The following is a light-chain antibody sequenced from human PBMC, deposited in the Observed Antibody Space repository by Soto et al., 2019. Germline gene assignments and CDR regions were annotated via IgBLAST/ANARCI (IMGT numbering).Light chain of an antibody. CDR2: GAS. Sequence: ETVMTQSPATLSVSPGEGATLSCRASQSLSTNLAWYQHKPGQAPRLLIYGASTRATGTPDRFSGSGSGTEFTLTISSLQSEDFAIYYCQQYNIWPPWTFGQGTKVDIK. J-gene: IGKJ1*01. CDR3: QQYNIWPPWT. V-gene: IGKV3-15*01. CDR1: QSLSTN.